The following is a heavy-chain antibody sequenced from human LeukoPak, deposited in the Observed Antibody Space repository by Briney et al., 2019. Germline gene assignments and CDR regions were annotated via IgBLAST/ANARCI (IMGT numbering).Heavy chain of an antibody. Sequence: GESLKISCKGSGYSFTSYWIGWVRQMPGKGLERMGIIYPGDSDTRYSPSFQGQVTISADKSLSTAYLQWSSLKASDTAMYYCARTMVRGVIASARDYWGQGTLVTVSS. CDR1: GYSFTSYW. V-gene: IGHV5-51*01. CDR3: ARTMVRGVIASARDY. J-gene: IGHJ4*02. CDR2: IYPGDSDT. D-gene: IGHD3-10*01.